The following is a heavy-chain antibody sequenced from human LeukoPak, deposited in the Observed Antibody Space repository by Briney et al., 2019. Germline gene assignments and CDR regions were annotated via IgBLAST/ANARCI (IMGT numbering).Heavy chain of an antibody. Sequence: GASLKISCKGSGSSFTTYWIGWVRQMPGKGLEWMGIIYPGDSDTRYSPSFQGQVTISADKSFSTAYLQWSSLKASDTAMYYCARSLPGTFFDFWGQGTLVTVSS. CDR1: GSSFTTYW. J-gene: IGHJ4*02. CDR2: IYPGDSDT. V-gene: IGHV5-51*01. CDR3: ARSLPGTFFDF. D-gene: IGHD1-7*01.